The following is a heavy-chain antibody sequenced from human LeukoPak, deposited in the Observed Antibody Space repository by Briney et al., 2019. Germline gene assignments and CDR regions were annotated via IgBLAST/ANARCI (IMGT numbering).Heavy chain of an antibody. Sequence: SETLSLTCAVYGGSFSGYYWSWIRQPPGKGLEWIGGINHSGSTNYNPSLKSRVTISVDTSKNQFSLKLSSVTAADTAVYYCARGAYCGGDCYYNWFDPWGQGTLVTVSS. J-gene: IGHJ5*02. D-gene: IGHD2-21*02. CDR2: INHSGST. CDR1: GGSFSGYY. CDR3: ARGAYCGGDCYYNWFDP. V-gene: IGHV4-34*01.